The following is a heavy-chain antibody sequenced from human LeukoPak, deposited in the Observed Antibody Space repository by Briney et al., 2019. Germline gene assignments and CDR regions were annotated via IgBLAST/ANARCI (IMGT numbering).Heavy chain of an antibody. CDR2: INPNIVGT. J-gene: IGHJ4*02. CDR1: GYTFTGYY. V-gene: IGHV1-2*02. Sequence: ASVRVSCKASGYTFTGYYMHWVRQAPGQGLEWMGWINPNIVGTNYAQKLQGRVTMIRDTSISTAYMELSRLRSDDTAVYYCARACSSTSCSIDYWGQGTLVTVSS. D-gene: IGHD2-2*01. CDR3: ARACSSTSCSIDY.